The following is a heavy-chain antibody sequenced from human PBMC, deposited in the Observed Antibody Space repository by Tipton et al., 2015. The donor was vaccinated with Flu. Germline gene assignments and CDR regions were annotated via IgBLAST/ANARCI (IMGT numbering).Heavy chain of an antibody. CDR1: GFTFSSYG. Sequence: GSLRLSCAASGFTFSSYGMHWVRQAPGKGLEWVASIRYDGDNKDYADSVKGRFTISRDNSKNTLFMQMNRLRGEDTAIYYCAKTRVPIQDYNHEFDFWGQGILVTVSS. V-gene: IGHV3-30*02. CDR2: IRYDGDNK. D-gene: IGHD3-10*01. CDR3: AKTRVPIQDYNHEFDF. J-gene: IGHJ4*02.